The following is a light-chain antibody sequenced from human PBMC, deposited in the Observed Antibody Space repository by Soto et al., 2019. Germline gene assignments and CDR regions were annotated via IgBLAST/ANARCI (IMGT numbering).Light chain of an antibody. CDR3: QQYYSPIT. V-gene: IGKV4-1*01. J-gene: IGKJ5*01. CDR1: QSVLYSSNNKNY. CDR2: WAS. Sequence: DIVMTQSPDSLAVSLGERATINCKSSQSVLYSSNNKNYLAWYQQKSGQPPKLLIYWASTRESGVPDRFSGSGSGTDFTLTISSLQAEDVAVYYCQQYYSPITFGQGTRLEIK.